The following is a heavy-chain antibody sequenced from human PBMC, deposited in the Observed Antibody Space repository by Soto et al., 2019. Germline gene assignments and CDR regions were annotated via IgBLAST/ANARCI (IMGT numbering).Heavy chain of an antibody. D-gene: IGHD3-22*01. CDR1: GYTFTSYG. CDR3: ARTGSGYYDSSGADAFDI. V-gene: IGHV1-18*01. Sequence: ASVKVSCKASGYTFTSYGISWVRQAPGQGLEWMGWISAYNGNTNYAQKLQGRVTMTTDTSTSTAYMELRSLRSDDTAVYYCARTGSGYYDSSGADAFDIWGQGTMVTVSS. J-gene: IGHJ3*02. CDR2: ISAYNGNT.